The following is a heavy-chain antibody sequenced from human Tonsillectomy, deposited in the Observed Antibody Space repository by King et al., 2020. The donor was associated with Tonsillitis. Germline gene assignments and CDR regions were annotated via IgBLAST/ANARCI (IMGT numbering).Heavy chain of an antibody. D-gene: IGHD5-18*01. CDR1: GFTFSNFA. V-gene: IGHV3-30*01. Sequence: VQLVESGGGVVQPGRSLRLSCAASGFTFSNFAMHWVRQAPGKGLEWVAVISYDGINNFYRDSVNGRFTISRVNSKFTLWLQMNSQRAEDTAVYYCARARGYSYGFDFWGQGTLVTVSS. J-gene: IGHJ4*02. CDR3: ARARGYSYGFDF. CDR2: ISYDGINN.